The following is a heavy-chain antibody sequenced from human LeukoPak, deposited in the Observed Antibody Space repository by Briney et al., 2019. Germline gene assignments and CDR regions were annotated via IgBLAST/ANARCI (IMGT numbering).Heavy chain of an antibody. CDR1: GLTFSSYG. D-gene: IGHD3-10*01. V-gene: IGHV3-30*02. CDR3: AKEFGIWGSGSYYDM. J-gene: IGHJ4*02. CDR2: IRYDGSNK. Sequence: GGSLRLSCAASGLTFSSYGMHWVRQAPGKGLEWVAFIRYDGSNKYYADSVKGRFTISRDNSKNTLYLQMNSLRAEDTAVYYCAKEFGIWGSGSYYDMWGQGTLVTVSS.